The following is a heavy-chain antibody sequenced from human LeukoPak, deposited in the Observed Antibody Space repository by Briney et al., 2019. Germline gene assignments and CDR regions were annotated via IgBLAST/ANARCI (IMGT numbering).Heavy chain of an antibody. CDR3: ATYITIFGVASESDAFDI. Sequence: SVKVSCKASGYTFTSYAISWVRQAPGQGLEWMGGIIPILGTANYAQKFQGRVTITTDESTSTAYMELSSLRSEDTAVYYCATYITIFGVASESDAFDIWGQGTMVTVSS. CDR2: IIPILGTA. CDR1: GYTFTSYA. V-gene: IGHV1-69*05. D-gene: IGHD3-3*01. J-gene: IGHJ3*02.